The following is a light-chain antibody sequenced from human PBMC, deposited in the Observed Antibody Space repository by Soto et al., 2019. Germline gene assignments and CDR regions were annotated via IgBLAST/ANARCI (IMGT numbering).Light chain of an antibody. CDR1: QSLSSTY. Sequence: EISFTRSPDTLSLSPGEIATLSCRASQSLSSTYLAWYQQKPGQAPRLLIYGTSSRATGIPDRFSGSGSGTDFTLPITRLEPEDFAVYYCQQYDSAHRTFGQGTKVDIK. CDR3: QQYDSAHRT. V-gene: IGKV3-20*01. CDR2: GTS. J-gene: IGKJ1*01.